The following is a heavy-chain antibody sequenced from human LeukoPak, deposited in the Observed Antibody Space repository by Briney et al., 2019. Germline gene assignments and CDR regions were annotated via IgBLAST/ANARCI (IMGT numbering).Heavy chain of an antibody. CDR2: ISGSSSHT. Sequence: GGSLRLSCAASGFTSSTYAMSWVRQAPGKGLDWVSGISGSSSHTEDADSVKGRFTISRDNSKNTLYLQMNSLRAEDTALYYCTKEYDKANRSPQWGFDSWGQGTLVTVSS. V-gene: IGHV3-23*01. D-gene: IGHD6-19*01. CDR3: TKEYDKANRSPQWGFDS. CDR1: GFTSSTYA. J-gene: IGHJ4*02.